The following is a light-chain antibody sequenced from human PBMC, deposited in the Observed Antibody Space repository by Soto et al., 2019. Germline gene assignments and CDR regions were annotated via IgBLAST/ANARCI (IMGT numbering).Light chain of an antibody. J-gene: IGKJ3*01. CDR3: QKHNCAPLF. Sequence: DIQMTQSPSSLSASVGDRVTITCRASQGINHYLAWFQQKPGKVPKLLIYATSTLHSGVPSRFSGSGFGTDFTLTISSLQPEDVATDYGQKHNCAPLFFGPGTKVEIK. CDR2: ATS. CDR1: QGINHY. V-gene: IGKV1-27*01.